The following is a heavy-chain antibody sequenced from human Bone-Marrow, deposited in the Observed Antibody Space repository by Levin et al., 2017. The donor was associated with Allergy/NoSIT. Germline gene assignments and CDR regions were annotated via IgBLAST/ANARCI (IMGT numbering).Heavy chain of an antibody. D-gene: IGHD5-24*01. J-gene: IGHJ4*02. CDR1: GGSINSYY. V-gene: IGHV4-59*08. CDR3: ARRGREGWFEFDY. Sequence: PSETLSLTCNVSGGSINSYYWSWIRQPPGKGLEWIGYIYYSGSTNYNPSLKSRVTISVDTSQNQFSLKLSSVTAADTAVYYCARRGREGWFEFDYWGQGILVTVSS. CDR2: IYYSGST.